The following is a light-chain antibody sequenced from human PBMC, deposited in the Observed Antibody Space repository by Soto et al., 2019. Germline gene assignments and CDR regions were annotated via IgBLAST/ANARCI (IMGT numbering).Light chain of an antibody. CDR1: SSDVGGYNY. J-gene: IGLJ1*01. CDR2: DVS. CDR3: CSYTTSNTRQIV. V-gene: IGLV2-14*01. Sequence: QSALTQPASVSGSPGQSITISCTGTSSDVGGYNYVSWYQQQPGKAPKFMIYDVSNRPSGVSNRFSGSKSGNTASLTNSGLQAEDEADYYCCSYTTSNTRQIVFGTGTKVTGL.